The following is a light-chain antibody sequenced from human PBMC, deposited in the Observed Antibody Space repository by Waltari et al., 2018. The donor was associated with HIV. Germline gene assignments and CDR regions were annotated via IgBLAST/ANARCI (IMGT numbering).Light chain of an antibody. CDR2: VST. V-gene: IGKV1-39*01. Sequence: DIQMTQSPPSLTASVGDRVTIPCRASQNIGSYLHWYQLRPGQAPNDLIYVSTNLQTGVPSRFSGWGSGTDFTLTITDLQPEDFVFYFCQQSYSKPRTFGQGTK. CDR1: QNIGSY. CDR3: QQSYSKPRT. J-gene: IGKJ1*01.